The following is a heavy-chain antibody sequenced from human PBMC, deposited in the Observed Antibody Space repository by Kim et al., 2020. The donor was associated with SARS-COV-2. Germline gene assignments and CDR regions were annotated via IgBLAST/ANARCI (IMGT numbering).Heavy chain of an antibody. Sequence: SETLSLTCTVSGGSINSSSYYWGWIRQPPGKGLEWIGSIYYSGSTYYNPSLKSRVTISVDTSKNQFSLKLSSVTAADTAVYYCARGWDDSGGYYDRWGQGTLVTVSS. V-gene: IGHV4-39*07. D-gene: IGHD3-22*01. CDR1: GGSINSSSYY. CDR2: IYYSGST. J-gene: IGHJ5*02. CDR3: ARGWDDSGGYYDR.